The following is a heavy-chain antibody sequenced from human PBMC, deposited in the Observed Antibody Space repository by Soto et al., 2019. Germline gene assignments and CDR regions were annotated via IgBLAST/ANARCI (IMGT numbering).Heavy chain of an antibody. CDR1: TDSFNDYY. CDR2: IYHTGNT. Sequence: QVRLHESGPGLVKPSETLSLTCTVSTDSFNDYYWSWIRQPPGKVLEWIGSIYHTGNTNYNPSLDSRVSISDDNSKIQFSLSLSSVTAADTDVYYCARDVGRHDAFDICGQGTLVTVSS. J-gene: IGHJ3*02. CDR3: ARDVGRHDAFDI. V-gene: IGHV4-59*13. D-gene: IGHD1-26*01.